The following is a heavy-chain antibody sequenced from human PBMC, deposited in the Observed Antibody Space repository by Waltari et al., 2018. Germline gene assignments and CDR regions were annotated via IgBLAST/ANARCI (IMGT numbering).Heavy chain of an antibody. V-gene: IGHV4-34*01. CDR3: AREGRRFLSPFDY. D-gene: IGHD3-3*01. CDR2: INHSEST. Sequence: QVQLQQWGAGLLKPSETLSLTCAVYGGSFSGYYWSWLRQPPGKGLEWVGEINHSESTNYHPPLKSRVTISVDTSKNQFSLKLSSVTAADTAVYYCAREGRRFLSPFDYWGQGTLVTVSS. CDR1: GGSFSGYY. J-gene: IGHJ4*02.